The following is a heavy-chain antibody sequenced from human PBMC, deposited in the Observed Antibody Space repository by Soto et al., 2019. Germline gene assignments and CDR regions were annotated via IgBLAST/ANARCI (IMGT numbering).Heavy chain of an antibody. CDR1: GFTFSSYG. V-gene: IGHV3-33*01. Sequence: VQLVESGGGVVQPGRSLRLSCAASGFTFSSYGMHWVRQAPGKGLEWVAVIWYDGSNKYYADSVKGRFTISRDNSKNTLYLQMNSLRAEDTAVYYCAREGGYGGYSDFFDYWGQGTLVTVSS. J-gene: IGHJ4*02. CDR3: AREGGYGGYSDFFDY. D-gene: IGHD1-26*01. CDR2: IWYDGSNK.